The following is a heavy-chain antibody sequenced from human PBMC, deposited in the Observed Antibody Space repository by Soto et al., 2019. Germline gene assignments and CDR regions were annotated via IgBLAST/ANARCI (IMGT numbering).Heavy chain of an antibody. CDR3: AREHPYYYGSGSYKNWFDP. J-gene: IGHJ5*02. Sequence: QVQLVQSGAEVKKPGASVKVSCKASGYTFTSYGISWVRQDPGQGLEWMGWISAYNGNTNYAQKLQGRVTMTTDTSTSTAYMELRSLRADETAVYYCAREHPYYYGSGSYKNWFDPWGQGTLVTVSS. D-gene: IGHD3-10*01. CDR1: GYTFTSYG. V-gene: IGHV1-18*01. CDR2: ISAYNGNT.